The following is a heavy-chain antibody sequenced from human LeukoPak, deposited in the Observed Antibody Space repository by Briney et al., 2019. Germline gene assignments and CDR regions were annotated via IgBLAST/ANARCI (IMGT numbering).Heavy chain of an antibody. V-gene: IGHV4-39*07. Sequence: SETLSLTCTVSGGSISSSNYYWGWIRQPPGKGLEWIGSIYYSGSTNYNPSLKSRVTISVDTSKKQFSLKLSSVTAADTAVYFCARRSLVRTVGYYYGMDVWGQGTTVTVSS. D-gene: IGHD1-26*01. CDR1: GGSISSSNYY. J-gene: IGHJ6*02. CDR2: IYYSGST. CDR3: ARRSLVRTVGYYYGMDV.